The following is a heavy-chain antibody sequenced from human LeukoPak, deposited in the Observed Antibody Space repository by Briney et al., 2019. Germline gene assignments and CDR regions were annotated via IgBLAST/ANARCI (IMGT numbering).Heavy chain of an antibody. J-gene: IGHJ4*02. CDR3: ARDPDYGDPE. CDR2: ITSSGSIT. Sequence: PGGSLRLSCTASGFTFSDHYMSWFRLSPGKGLEWLSYITSSGSITDYAASAKGRFTISRDNAKNTMFLQMNSLRPEDTAVYYCARDPDYGDPEWGQGTLVTVSS. CDR1: GFTFSDHY. V-gene: IGHV3-11*01. D-gene: IGHD4-17*01.